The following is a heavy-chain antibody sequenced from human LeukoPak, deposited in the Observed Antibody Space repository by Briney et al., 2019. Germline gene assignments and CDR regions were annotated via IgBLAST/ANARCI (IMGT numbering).Heavy chain of an antibody. D-gene: IGHD6-13*01. Sequence: SQTLSLTCAISGDSVSSNSAAWNWIRQSPSRGLERLGRTYYRSKWYNDYAVSVKSRITINPDTSENQFSLQLNSVTPEDTAVYYCASGSWYANWFDPWGQGTLVTVSS. CDR1: GDSVSSNSAA. CDR2: TYYRSKWYN. J-gene: IGHJ5*02. CDR3: ASGSWYANWFDP. V-gene: IGHV6-1*01.